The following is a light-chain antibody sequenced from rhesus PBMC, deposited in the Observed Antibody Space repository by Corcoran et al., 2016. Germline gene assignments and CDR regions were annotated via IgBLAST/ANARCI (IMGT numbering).Light chain of an antibody. Sequence: DIQMTQSPSSLSASVGDTVTITCRASQGISSYLNWFQQKTGKAPKFLIYDASSLESGVPSRFRGIGSGTDFTLTSSSLLPEDFAAYYCLQHNSYPRTFDQGTKVEIK. V-gene: IGKV1-28*03. CDR1: QGISSY. J-gene: IGKJ1*01. CDR3: LQHNSYPRT. CDR2: DAS.